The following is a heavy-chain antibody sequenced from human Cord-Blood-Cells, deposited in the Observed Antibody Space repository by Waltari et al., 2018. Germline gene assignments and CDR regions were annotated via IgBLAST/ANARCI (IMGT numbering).Heavy chain of an antibody. CDR1: GGSISSHY. CDR2: IHYSGST. V-gene: IGHV4-59*11. Sequence: QVQLQESGPGLVKPSETLSLTCTVSGGSISSHYWSWIRQPPGKGLEWIGYIHYSGSTNYNPSLKRRVTISVDTAKNQFSLKLSSVTAADTAVYYCATSLTGQIGAFDIWGQGTMVTVSS. CDR3: ATSLTGQIGAFDI. J-gene: IGHJ3*02. D-gene: IGHD3-9*01.